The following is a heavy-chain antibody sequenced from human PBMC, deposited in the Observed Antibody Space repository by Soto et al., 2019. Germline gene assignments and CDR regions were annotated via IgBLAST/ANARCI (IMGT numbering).Heavy chain of an antibody. CDR1: GGSISSRGYY. CDR2: IYYSGST. Sequence: PSETLSLTCTVSGGSISSRGYYWGWIRQPPGKGLEWIGTIYYSGSTYYNPSLKSRVTISVDTSKNQFSLKLSSVTAADTAVYYCATSNWFVPWGQGTLVTVSS. V-gene: IGHV4-39*01. CDR3: ATSNWFVP. J-gene: IGHJ5*02.